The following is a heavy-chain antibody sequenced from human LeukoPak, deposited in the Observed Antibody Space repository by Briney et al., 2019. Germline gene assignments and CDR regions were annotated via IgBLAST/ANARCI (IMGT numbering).Heavy chain of an antibody. J-gene: IGHJ4*02. CDR1: GFTFSSYA. D-gene: IGHD2-15*01. Sequence: GGSLRLSCAASGFTFSSYAMSWVRQAPGKGLERVSGISGRGGSTYYADSVKGRFTISRDNSKSTLYLQMNSLRGEDTAVYYCAKETREVVAVRWGDYWGQGTLVTVSS. CDR2: ISGRGGST. CDR3: AKETREVVAVRWGDY. V-gene: IGHV3-23*01.